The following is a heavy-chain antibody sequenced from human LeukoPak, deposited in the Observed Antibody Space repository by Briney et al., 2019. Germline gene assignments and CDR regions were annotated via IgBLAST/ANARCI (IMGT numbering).Heavy chain of an antibody. CDR3: ARDLLASLLWFGVRANSFPNY. D-gene: IGHD3-10*01. CDR2: INPSGGST. V-gene: IGHV1-46*01. Sequence: ASVKVSCKASGYTFTGYYMHWVRQAPGQGLECMGIINPSGGSTSYAQKFQGRVTMTRDTSTSTVYMELSSLRSEDTAVYYCARDLLASLLWFGVRANSFPNYWGQGTLVTVSS. J-gene: IGHJ4*02. CDR1: GYTFTGYY.